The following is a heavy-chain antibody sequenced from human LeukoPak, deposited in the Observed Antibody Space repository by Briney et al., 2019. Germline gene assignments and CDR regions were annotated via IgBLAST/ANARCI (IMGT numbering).Heavy chain of an antibody. J-gene: IGHJ5*02. CDR3: ARSRLPNWFDP. Sequence: GGSLRLSCAASGFTFSDAWMNWVRQAPGKGLEWVSYISSSGSTIYYADSVKGRFTISRDNAKNSLYLQMNSLRAEDTAVYYCARSRLPNWFDPWGQGTLVTVSS. CDR1: GFTFSDAW. CDR2: ISSSGSTI. V-gene: IGHV3-11*04. D-gene: IGHD5/OR15-5a*01.